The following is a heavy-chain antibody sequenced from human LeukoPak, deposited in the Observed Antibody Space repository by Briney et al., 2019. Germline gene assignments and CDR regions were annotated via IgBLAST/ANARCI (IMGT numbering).Heavy chain of an antibody. J-gene: IGHJ4*02. CDR1: GFTFSSYG. D-gene: IGHD3-10*01. Sequence: PGGSLRLSCVASGFTFSSYGMHWVRQAPGKGLEWVAFIRNDGSNKYYSDSVKGRFTISRDNSKNTLYLQMNSLRADDTAVYYCAKEAKYYYGSGSYYNGDYWGQGTLVTVSS. V-gene: IGHV3-30*02. CDR3: AKEAKYYYGSGSYYNGDY. CDR2: IRNDGSNK.